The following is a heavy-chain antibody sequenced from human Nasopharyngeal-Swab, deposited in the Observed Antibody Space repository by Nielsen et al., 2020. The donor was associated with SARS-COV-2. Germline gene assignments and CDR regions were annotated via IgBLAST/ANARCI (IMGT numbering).Heavy chain of an antibody. CDR3: AREGFFDL. J-gene: IGHJ2*01. CDR2: IIPFFGTP. V-gene: IGHV1-69*13. CDR1: GGTFRIDD. Sequence: SVKVSCKPSGGTFRIDDINWARQAPGQGLEWMGGIIPFFGTPEYAQKFQGRVTITADESTGTAYMELSSLTPDDTAVYYCAREGFFDLWGRGTLVTVSS.